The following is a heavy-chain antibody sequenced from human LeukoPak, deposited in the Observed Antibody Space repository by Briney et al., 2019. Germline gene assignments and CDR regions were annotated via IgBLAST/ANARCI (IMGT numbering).Heavy chain of an antibody. CDR3: ARDLLDSGGYYFDY. CDR1: GFTFSSYA. D-gene: IGHD3-22*01. V-gene: IGHV3-30*01. Sequence: PGGSLRLSCAASGFTFSSYAMHWVRQAPGKGFEWVAVISYDGSNKNYADSVKGRFTISRDFSKNTLYLQMNSLRAEDTAVYYCARDLLDSGGYYFDYWGQGTLVTVSS. CDR2: ISYDGSNK. J-gene: IGHJ4*02.